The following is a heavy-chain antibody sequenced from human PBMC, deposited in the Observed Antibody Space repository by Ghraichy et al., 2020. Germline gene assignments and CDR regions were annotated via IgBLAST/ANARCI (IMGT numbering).Heavy chain of an antibody. CDR3: AQGLVVMFH. J-gene: IGHJ4*02. Sequence: GGSLRLSCAASGFTFSHFAMSWVRQAPGKGLEWVSGIGGSGASTYYTDSVKGRFTISRDNSKNTMYLQMNGLRGEDTAVYYCAQGLVVMFHWGQGTLVTVSS. V-gene: IGHV3-23*01. CDR1: GFTFSHFA. CDR2: IGGSGAST. D-gene: IGHD2-21*01.